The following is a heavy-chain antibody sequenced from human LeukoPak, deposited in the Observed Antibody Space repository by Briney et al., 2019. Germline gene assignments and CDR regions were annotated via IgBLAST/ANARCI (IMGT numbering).Heavy chain of an antibody. Sequence: PSETLSLTCTVSGGSISSGGYYWSWIRQPPGKGLEWIGYIYHSGSTYYNPSLKSRVTISVDRSKNQFSLKLSSVTAADTAVYYCAREQGSGWYGDAFDIWGQGTMVTVSS. J-gene: IGHJ3*02. D-gene: IGHD6-19*01. CDR3: AREQGSGWYGDAFDI. CDR2: IYHSGST. V-gene: IGHV4-30-2*01. CDR1: GGSISSGGYY.